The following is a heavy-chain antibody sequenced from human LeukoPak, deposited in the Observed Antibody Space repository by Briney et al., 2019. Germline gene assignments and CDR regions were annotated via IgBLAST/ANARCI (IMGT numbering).Heavy chain of an antibody. CDR1: GFTFTSYP. D-gene: IGHD2-15*01. CDR2: ISYDGSNK. J-gene: IGHJ4*02. CDR3: VKQLGYCSDGSCYFDF. Sequence: GGSLRLSCAASGFTFTSYPMHWVRQAPGKGLEWVAVISYDGSNKYYADSVKGRFTISRDNSKNTLYLQMNSLRAEDTALYYCVKQLGYCSDGSCYFDFWGQGSLVTVSS. V-gene: IGHV3-30-3*02.